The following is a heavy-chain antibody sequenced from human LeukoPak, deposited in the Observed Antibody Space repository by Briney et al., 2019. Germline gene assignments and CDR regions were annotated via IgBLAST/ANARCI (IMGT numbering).Heavy chain of an antibody. CDR2: IIPIFGTA. J-gene: IGHJ4*02. CDR1: GGTFSSYA. Sequence: SVKVSCKASGGTFSSYAISWVRQAPGQGLEWMGGIIPIFGTANYAQKFQGRVTMTTDTSTTTAYMELRSLRSDDTAVYYCARHGGYCSVTTCYPFDYWGQGTLVTVSS. D-gene: IGHD2-2*01. V-gene: IGHV1-69*05. CDR3: ARHGGYCSVTTCYPFDY.